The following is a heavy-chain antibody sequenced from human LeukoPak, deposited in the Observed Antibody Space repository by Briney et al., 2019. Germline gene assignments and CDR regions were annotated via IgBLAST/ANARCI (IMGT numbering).Heavy chain of an antibody. CDR3: AKDPTPGYYDSSGYYYDY. CDR1: GFTFSSYE. CDR2: IRYDGSNK. Sequence: PGGSLRLSCAASGFTFSSYEMNWVRQAPGKGLEWVAFIRYDGSNKYYADSVKGRFTISRDNSKNTLYLQMNSLRAEDTAVYYCAKDPTPGYYDSSGYYYDYWGQGTLVTVSS. V-gene: IGHV3-30*02. D-gene: IGHD3-22*01. J-gene: IGHJ4*02.